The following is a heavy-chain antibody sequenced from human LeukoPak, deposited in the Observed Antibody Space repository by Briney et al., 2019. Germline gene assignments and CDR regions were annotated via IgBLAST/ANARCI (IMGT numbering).Heavy chain of an antibody. V-gene: IGHV3-30*04. CDR1: GFTFSNYA. CDR2: ISYDGSNY. D-gene: IGHD4-23*01. CDR3: ARGAHKRDDYGGFFDY. Sequence: PGGSLRLSCAASGFTFSNYAMHWVRQAPGKGLEWVAVISYDGSNYSYADSVKGRFTISRDNSKNTLYLQMNSLRTEDTAVYYCARGAHKRDDYGGFFDYWGQGTLVTVSS. J-gene: IGHJ4*02.